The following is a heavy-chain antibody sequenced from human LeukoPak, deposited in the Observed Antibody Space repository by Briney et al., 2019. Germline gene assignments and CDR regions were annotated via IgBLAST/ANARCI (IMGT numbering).Heavy chain of an antibody. Sequence: GGSLRLSCTDSEFTVSRNYMAWVRQAPGKGLECVSVIYTGGRTFHADSVRGRLTISRDISNNTVSLQMNSLKAEDTAVYFCARVEMATSSLDLWGQGTLVIVSS. CDR1: EFTVSRNY. D-gene: IGHD5-24*01. J-gene: IGHJ5*02. CDR2: IYTGGRT. V-gene: IGHV3-53*01. CDR3: ARVEMATSSLDL.